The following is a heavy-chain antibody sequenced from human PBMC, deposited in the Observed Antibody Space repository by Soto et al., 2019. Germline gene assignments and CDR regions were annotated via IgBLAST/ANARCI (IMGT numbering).Heavy chain of an antibody. V-gene: IGHV3-48*01. CDR2: ISSSSRDI. J-gene: IGHJ4*02. Sequence: EVQLVESGGGLVQPGGSLILSCAASGFTFSTYNMNWVRQAPGKGLEWISYISSSSRDIYYADTVRGRFTISRDNAKNSLYLQMYLLRVEDAAMYYCARDKVESSGCPDFDYWGQGTLVTVSS. CDR1: GFTFSTYN. CDR3: ARDKVESSGCPDFDY. D-gene: IGHD3-22*01.